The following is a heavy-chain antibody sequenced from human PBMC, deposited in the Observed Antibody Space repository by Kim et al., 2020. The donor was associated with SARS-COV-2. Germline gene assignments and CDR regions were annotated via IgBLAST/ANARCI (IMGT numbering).Heavy chain of an antibody. D-gene: IGHD3-10*01. CDR3: ARRGVWDYGSGSYDRWFDP. J-gene: IGHJ5*02. Sequence: SRVTISVDTSKNQFSLKLSSVTAADTAVYYCARRGVWDYGSGSYDRWFDPWGQGTLVTVSS. V-gene: IGHV4-39*01.